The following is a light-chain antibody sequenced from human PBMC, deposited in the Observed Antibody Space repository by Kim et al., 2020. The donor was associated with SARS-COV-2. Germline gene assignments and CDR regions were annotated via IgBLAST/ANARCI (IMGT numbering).Light chain of an antibody. J-gene: IGKJ2*03. CDR2: WAS. CDR1: QTILYSSDNKNY. Sequence: RATINCKSSQTILYSSDNKNYLAWYQQKSGQPPKLLVSWASTRESGVPDRFSGSGSGTEFTLTISSLQAEDVAVYYCQQYYSSRYSFGQGTKLEI. CDR3: QQYYSSRYS. V-gene: IGKV4-1*01.